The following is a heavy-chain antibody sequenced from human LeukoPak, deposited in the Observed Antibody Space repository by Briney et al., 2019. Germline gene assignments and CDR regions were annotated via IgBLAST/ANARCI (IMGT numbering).Heavy chain of an antibody. D-gene: IGHD6-19*01. V-gene: IGHV3-11*04. J-gene: IGHJ6*02. CDR1: GFTFSDYY. CDR2: MSSSGRTI. CDR3: ARDSTVATYYGVDV. Sequence: GGSLRLSCAASGFTFSDYYMSWIRQAPGKGLEWVSYMSSSGRTIYYADSVKGRFTISRDNAKTSLYLQMNSLRAEDTAVYYCARDSTVATYYGVDVWGQGTTVTVSS.